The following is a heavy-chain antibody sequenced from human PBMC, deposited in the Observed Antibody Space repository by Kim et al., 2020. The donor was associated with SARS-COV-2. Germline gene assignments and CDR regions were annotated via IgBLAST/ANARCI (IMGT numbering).Heavy chain of an antibody. CDR1: GGSFSGYY. CDR2: IYHSGTT. CDR3: SRSLSHTPSSSWVLFDP. J-gene: IGHJ5*02. Sequence: SETLSLTCGVYGGSFSGYYWSWIRQPPGKGLEWIGEIYHSGTTKYDPSLKSRFTISVDTSKNQFSLKLSSVTAAGTAVHYCSRSLSHTPSSSWVLFDPWG. V-gene: IGHV4-34*01. D-gene: IGHD6-13*01.